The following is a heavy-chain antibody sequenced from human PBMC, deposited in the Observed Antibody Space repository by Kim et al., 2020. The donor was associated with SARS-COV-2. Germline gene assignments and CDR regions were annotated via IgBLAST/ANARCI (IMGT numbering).Heavy chain of an antibody. CDR3: AKGTIVGATYYYYGMDV. Sequence: GGSLRLSCAASGFTFSSYAMSWVRQAPGKGLEWVSAISGSGGSTYYADSVKGRFTISRDNSKNTLYLQMNSLRAEDTAVYYCAKGTIVGATYYYYGMDVWGQGTTVTVSS. V-gene: IGHV3-23*01. CDR2: ISGSGGST. J-gene: IGHJ6*02. CDR1: GFTFSSYA. D-gene: IGHD1-26*01.